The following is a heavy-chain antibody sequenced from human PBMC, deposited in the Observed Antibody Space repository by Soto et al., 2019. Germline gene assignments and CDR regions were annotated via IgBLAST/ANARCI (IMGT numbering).Heavy chain of an antibody. V-gene: IGHV3-43*01. J-gene: IGHJ6*02. CDR3: AKGKRDSIMTLYPDYYGMDV. CDR2: ISWDGGST. Sequence: EVQLVESGGVVVQPGGSLRLSCAASGFTFDDYTMPWVRQAPGKGLEWVSLISWDGGSTYYADSVKGRFTISSDNSKNCLYLQMNSLRTEDTALYYCAKGKRDSIMTLYPDYYGMDVWGQGTTVTVSS. CDR1: GFTFDDYT. D-gene: IGHD2-15*01.